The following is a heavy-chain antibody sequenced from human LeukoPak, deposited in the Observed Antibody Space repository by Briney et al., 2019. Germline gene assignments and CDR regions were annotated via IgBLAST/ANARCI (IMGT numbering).Heavy chain of an antibody. J-gene: IGHJ6*02. CDR1: GGSFSGYY. Sequence: SETLSLTCAVYGGSFSGYYWSWIRQPPGKGLEWIGEINHSGSTNYNPSLKSRVTISVDTSKNQFSLKLSSVTAADTAVYYCARAPYSSSWSRLYYYYGMDVWGQGTTVTVSS. D-gene: IGHD6-13*01. CDR2: INHSGST. CDR3: ARAPYSSSWSRLYYYYGMDV. V-gene: IGHV4-34*01.